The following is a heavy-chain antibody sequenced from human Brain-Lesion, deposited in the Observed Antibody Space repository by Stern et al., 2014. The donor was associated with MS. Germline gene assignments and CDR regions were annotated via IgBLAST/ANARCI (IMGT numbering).Heavy chain of an antibody. J-gene: IGHJ4*02. D-gene: IGHD6-19*01. V-gene: IGHV4-39*02. CDR3: ARGAGVFDS. Sequence: VQLVESGPGLVKPSETLSLTCTVSGGSIGRSSYYWGWIRQPPGKGLEWIGNIFYTGSTFDDPALKSRVTIPVDPVNTHFSPQLNSVTAADTAVYYCARGAGVFDSWGQGTLVTVSP. CDR2: IFYTGST. CDR1: GGSIGRSSYY.